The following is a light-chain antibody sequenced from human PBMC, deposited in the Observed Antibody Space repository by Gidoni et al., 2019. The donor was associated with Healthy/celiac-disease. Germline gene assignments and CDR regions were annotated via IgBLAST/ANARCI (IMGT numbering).Light chain of an antibody. V-gene: IGLV3-21*04. CDR2: DDS. Sequence: SYVLTQPPSVSVAPGKTARITCGGNNIGSKSVHWYQQTPGQAPVLVIYDDSDRPSGIPERFSGSNSGNTATLTISRVEAGDEADYYCQVWDSSSDLFYVFGTGTKVTVL. CDR1: NIGSKS. J-gene: IGLJ1*01. CDR3: QVWDSSSDLFYV.